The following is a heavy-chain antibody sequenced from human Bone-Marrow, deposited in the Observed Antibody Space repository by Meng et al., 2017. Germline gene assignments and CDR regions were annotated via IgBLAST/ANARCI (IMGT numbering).Heavy chain of an antibody. Sequence: ETLSLTCAVSGYSISSGYYWGWIRQPPGKGLEWIGSIYHSGSTYYNPSLKSRVTISVDTSKNQFSLKLSSVTAADTAVYYCARTPYYYDSSGYKEYFQHWGQGTLVTVPQ. V-gene: IGHV4-38-2*01. J-gene: IGHJ1*01. CDR2: IYHSGST. CDR3: ARTPYYYDSSGYKEYFQH. CDR1: GYSISSGYY. D-gene: IGHD3-22*01.